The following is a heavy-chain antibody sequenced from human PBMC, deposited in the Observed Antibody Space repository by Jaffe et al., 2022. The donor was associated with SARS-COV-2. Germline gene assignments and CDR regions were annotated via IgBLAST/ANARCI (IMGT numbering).Heavy chain of an antibody. CDR3: AKAYSSGYYTGYYYGMDV. J-gene: IGHJ6*02. D-gene: IGHD3-22*01. CDR1: GFTFDDYA. Sequence: EVQLVESGGGLVQPGRSLRLSCAASGFTFDDYAMHWVRQAPGKGLEWVSGISWNSGSIGYADSVKGRFTISRDNAKNSLYLQMNSLRAEDTALYYCAKAYSSGYYTGYYYGMDVWGQGTTVTVSS. CDR2: ISWNSGSI. V-gene: IGHV3-9*01.